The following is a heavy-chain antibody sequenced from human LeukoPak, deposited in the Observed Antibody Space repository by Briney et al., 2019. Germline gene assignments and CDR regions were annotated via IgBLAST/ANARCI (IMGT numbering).Heavy chain of an antibody. J-gene: IGHJ4*02. CDR1: GGSLSTYC. CDR3: AREGSVNGYPPRLDY. Sequence: PSETLSLTCTVSGGSLSTYCRTWVRQSAGKGLEWIGRICTSGSTNDNPSLKSRVTMSVDTSKNQFSLKLTSVTAADTAIYYCAREGSVNGYPPRLDYWGQGTLVTVSS. D-gene: IGHD2-8*01. CDR2: ICTSGST. V-gene: IGHV4-4*07.